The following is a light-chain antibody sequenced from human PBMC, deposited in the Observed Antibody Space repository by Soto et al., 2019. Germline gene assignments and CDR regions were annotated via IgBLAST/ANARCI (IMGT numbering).Light chain of an antibody. Sequence: ALTQPASVSGSLGQSITISCTGTSSDVGSYNFVSWYQHHPGKAPKLLIYEASKRPSGVSNRFSGSKSGNTASLTISGLQAEDEGDYYCCSFAGRMTWVFGGRTKLTVL. CDR2: EAS. CDR1: SSDVGSYNF. CDR3: CSFAGRMTWV. J-gene: IGLJ3*02. V-gene: IGLV2-23*01.